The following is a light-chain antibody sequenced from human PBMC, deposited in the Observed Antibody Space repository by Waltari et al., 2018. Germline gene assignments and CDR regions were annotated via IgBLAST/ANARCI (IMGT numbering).Light chain of an antibody. J-gene: IGLJ2*01. V-gene: IGLV2-14*01. CDR2: EVS. CDR3: SSYTSSSTPHVV. CDR1: SSDVGGYNY. Sequence: QSALTQPASVSGSPGQPITISCPGTSSDVGGYNYVSWDQQHPGKAPKLMIYEVSNRPSGVSNRFSGSKSGNTASLTISGLQAEDEADYYCSSYTSSSTPHVVFGGGTKLTVL.